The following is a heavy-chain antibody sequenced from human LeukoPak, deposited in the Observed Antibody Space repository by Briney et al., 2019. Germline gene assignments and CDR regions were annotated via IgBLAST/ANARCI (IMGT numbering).Heavy chain of an antibody. D-gene: IGHD5-24*01. CDR1: GFTFDYFA. Sequence: GGSLRLSCAASGFTFDYFAMSWVRQTQGKRLEWIAYISRISTAIQYADSVKGRFTISRDNGENSLFLQMNSLRVEDTALYYCARDGYNWADLWGQGTLVTVSS. CDR2: ISRISTAI. V-gene: IGHV3-48*01. J-gene: IGHJ5*02. CDR3: ARDGYNWADL.